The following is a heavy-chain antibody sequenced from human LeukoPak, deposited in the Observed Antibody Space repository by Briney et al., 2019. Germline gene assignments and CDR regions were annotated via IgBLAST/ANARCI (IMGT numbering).Heavy chain of an antibody. CDR2: VSHSGGT. J-gene: IGHJ2*01. CDR3: PRVSAELGYFEL. D-gene: IGHD7-27*01. V-gene: IGHV4-34*01. CDR1: GGSFSGYY. Sequence: SETLSLTCAVYGGSFSGYYWSWIRLPPGKGLDWIAEVSHSGGTHLNPSLESRVTVSSDVSKNPFSLKLTSVPAADTAVYCCPRVSAELGYFELWGRGTLVTVSS.